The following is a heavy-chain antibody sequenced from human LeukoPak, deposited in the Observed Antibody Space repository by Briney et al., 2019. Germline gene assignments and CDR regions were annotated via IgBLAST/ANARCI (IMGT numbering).Heavy chain of an antibody. V-gene: IGHV4-30-4*01. Sequence: PSETLSLTCTVSGVSISSGDYYWSWIRQPPGKGLEWIGYIYYSGSTYYNPSLKSRVTISVDTSKNQFSLKLSSVTAADTAVYYCARAHDYGDHYYFDYWGQGTLVTVSS. CDR3: ARAHDYGDHYYFDY. CDR1: GVSISSGDYY. CDR2: IYYSGST. D-gene: IGHD4-17*01. J-gene: IGHJ4*02.